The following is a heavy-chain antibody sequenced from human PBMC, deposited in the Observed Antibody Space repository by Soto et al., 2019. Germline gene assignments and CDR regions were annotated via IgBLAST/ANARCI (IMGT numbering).Heavy chain of an antibody. CDR3: ARLPHPGIAVAGTVY. D-gene: IGHD6-19*01. CDR1: GFTFITYW. J-gene: IGHJ4*02. CDR2: IKQDGSEQ. Sequence: EVLLVESGGGLVQPGGSLRLSCAASGFTFITYWMSWVRQAPGKGLEWVANIKQDGSEQFYVDSVKGRFTISRDNAKNSLSLQMNSLRAEDTAVYFCARLPHPGIAVAGTVYWGQGTLVTDSS. V-gene: IGHV3-7*05.